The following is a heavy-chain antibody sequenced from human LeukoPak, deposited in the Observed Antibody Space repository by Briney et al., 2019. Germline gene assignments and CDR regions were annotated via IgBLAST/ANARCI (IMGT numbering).Heavy chain of an antibody. D-gene: IGHD3-10*01. J-gene: IGHJ6*03. CDR2: MNPNSGNT. V-gene: IGHV1-8*01. CDR3: ARLGLWFGELLYPQYYYYYMDV. Sequence: GASVKVSCKASGYTFTSYDINWVRQAPGQGLEWMGWMNPNSGNTGYAQKFQGRVTMTRNTSISTAYMELSSLRSEDTAVYYCARLGLWFGELLYPQYYYYYMDVWGKGTTVTISS. CDR1: GYTFTSYD.